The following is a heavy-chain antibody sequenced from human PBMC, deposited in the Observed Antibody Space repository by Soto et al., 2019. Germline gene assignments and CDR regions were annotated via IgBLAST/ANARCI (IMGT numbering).Heavy chain of an antibody. J-gene: IGHJ6*02. CDR3: ARDLRQLVEGPVLLYYYYYGMDV. D-gene: IGHD6-6*01. CDR1: DLYSRSSSCY. Sequence: TSVHLSHTYSGSDLYSRSSSCYLGWLRPPPGKGLEWIWSIYYSGSTYYNPSLKSRVTMSVDTSKNQFSLKLSSVTAADTAVYYCARDLRQLVEGPVLLYYYYYGMDVWGQGTTVPVSS. CDR2: IYYSGST. V-gene: IGHV4-39*07.